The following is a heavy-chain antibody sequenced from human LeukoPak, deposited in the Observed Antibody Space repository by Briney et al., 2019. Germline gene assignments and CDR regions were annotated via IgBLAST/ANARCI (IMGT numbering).Heavy chain of an antibody. CDR1: GGSISSNSYY. J-gene: IGHJ4*02. CDR3: ARFLYSTEPYDY. Sequence: SETLSLTCSVSGGSISSNSYYWGWIRQPPGKGLEWIGSFYYSGNTYYNPSLKSRVTISLDMSKSQFSLKLSSVTAADTAVYYCARFLYSTEPYDYWGQGTLVTVSS. CDR2: FYYSGNT. D-gene: IGHD6-13*01. V-gene: IGHV4-39*07.